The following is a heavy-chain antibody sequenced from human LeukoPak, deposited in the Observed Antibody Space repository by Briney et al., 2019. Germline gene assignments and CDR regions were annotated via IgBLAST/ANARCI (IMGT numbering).Heavy chain of an antibody. CDR3: ARRVYYGDYGENFDY. CDR1: GYTFTSYG. CDR2: ISAYNGNT. V-gene: IGHV1-18*01. Sequence: GASVKVSCKASGYTFTSYGISWVRQAPGQGLEWMGWISAYNGNTNYAQKLQGRVTMTTDTSTSTAYMELRSLRSDDTAVYYRARRVYYGDYGENFDYWGQGTLVTVSS. J-gene: IGHJ4*02. D-gene: IGHD4-17*01.